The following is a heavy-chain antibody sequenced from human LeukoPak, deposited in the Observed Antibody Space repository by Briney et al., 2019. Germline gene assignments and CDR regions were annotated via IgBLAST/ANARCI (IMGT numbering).Heavy chain of an antibody. Sequence: PGGSLRLSCAASGFTFSSYSMNWVRQAPGKGLEWVSSISSSSSYIYYADSVKGRFTISRDNAKNSLYLQMNSLRAEDTAVYYCARAYSGYDRGDYWGQGTLVTVSS. CDR3: ARAYSGYDRGDY. D-gene: IGHD5-12*01. J-gene: IGHJ4*02. V-gene: IGHV3-21*01. CDR2: ISSSSSYI. CDR1: GFTFSSYS.